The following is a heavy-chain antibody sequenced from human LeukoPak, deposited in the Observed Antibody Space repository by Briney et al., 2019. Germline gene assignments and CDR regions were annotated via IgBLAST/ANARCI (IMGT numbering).Heavy chain of an antibody. D-gene: IGHD7-27*01. Sequence: SETLSLTCTVSGGSISSYYWSWIRQPPGKGLEWIGYIYYSGSTNYNPSLKSRVTISVDTSKNQFSLKLSSVTAADTAVYYCARGAQNWGRDYYYYYMDVWGKGTTVTVSS. J-gene: IGHJ6*03. V-gene: IGHV4-59*01. CDR1: GGSISSYY. CDR2: IYYSGST. CDR3: ARGAQNWGRDYYYYYMDV.